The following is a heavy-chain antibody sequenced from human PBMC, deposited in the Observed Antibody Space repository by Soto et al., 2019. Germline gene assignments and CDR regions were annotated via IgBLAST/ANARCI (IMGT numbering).Heavy chain of an antibody. CDR2: IHHSGST. J-gene: IGHJ4*02. CDR1: GGSLSGSY. Sequence: PSETLSLTCAVYGGSLSGSYWSWIRQPPGTGLEWIGEIHHSGSTYYNPSLKSRVTLSVDTSKNQFSLKLNSVTAADTAVYYCASPGYCSEGTCYPAYWGQGTLVTVSS. CDR3: ASPGYCSEGTCYPAY. D-gene: IGHD2-15*01. V-gene: IGHV4-34*01.